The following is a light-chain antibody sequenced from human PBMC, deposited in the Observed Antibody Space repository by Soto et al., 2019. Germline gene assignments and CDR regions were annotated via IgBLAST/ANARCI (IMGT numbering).Light chain of an antibody. CDR3: QQSYSTPIT. V-gene: IGKV1-39*01. CDR2: AAS. CDR1: QSISSW. Sequence: DVEMTQSPSTLSASVGDTFTITCRSSQSISSWLAWYQQKPGKAPKLLIYAASSLQSGVPSRFSGSGSGTDFTLTISSLQPEDFATYYCQQSYSTPITFGQGTRLEIK. J-gene: IGKJ5*01.